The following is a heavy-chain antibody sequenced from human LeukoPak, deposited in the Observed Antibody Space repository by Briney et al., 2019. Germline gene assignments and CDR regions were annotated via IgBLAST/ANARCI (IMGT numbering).Heavy chain of an antibody. CDR1: GGSISSSSYY. V-gene: IGHV4-39*01. J-gene: IGHJ3*02. Sequence: SETPSLTCTVSGGSISSSSYYWGWIRQPPGKGLEWIGSIYYSGSTYYNPSLKSRVTISVDTSKNQFSLKLSSVTAADTAVYYCARHTRVSDAFDIWGQGTMVTVSS. D-gene: IGHD3-22*01. CDR2: IYYSGST. CDR3: ARHTRVSDAFDI.